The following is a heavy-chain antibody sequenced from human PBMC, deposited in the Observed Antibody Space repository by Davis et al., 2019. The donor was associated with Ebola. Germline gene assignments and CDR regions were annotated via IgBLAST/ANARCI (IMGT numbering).Heavy chain of an antibody. D-gene: IGHD3-16*01. V-gene: IGHV3-53*01. CDR3: AKRRYSFKPYGDFDT. CDR2: SSRST. CDR1: GFTFSDYY. Sequence: GESLKISCAASGFTFSDYYMSWVRQAPGKGLEWVADSSRSTDYADSVKGRFTISRDISNKTVYLQMTSLRVADTAVYYCAKRRYSFKPYGDFDTWGQGILVTVSS. J-gene: IGHJ4*02.